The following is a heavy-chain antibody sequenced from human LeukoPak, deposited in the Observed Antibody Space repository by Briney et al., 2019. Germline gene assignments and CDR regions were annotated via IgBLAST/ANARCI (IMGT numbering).Heavy chain of an antibody. CDR3: ARSLYRTPYDY. CDR2: IYYSGST. V-gene: IGHV4-59*01. D-gene: IGHD3-16*02. J-gene: IGHJ4*02. CDR1: GGSISSYY. Sequence: SETLSLTCTVSGGSISSYYWSWIRQPPGKELEWIGYIYYSGSTNYNSSLKSRVTISVDTSKNQFSLKLSSVTAADTAVYYCARSLYRTPYDYWGQGTLVTVSS.